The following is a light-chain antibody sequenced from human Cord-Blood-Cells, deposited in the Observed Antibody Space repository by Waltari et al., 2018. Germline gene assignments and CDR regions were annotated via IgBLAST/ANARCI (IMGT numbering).Light chain of an antibody. J-gene: IGKJ2*01. CDR1: QSISSW. CDR2: DAS. V-gene: IGKV1-5*01. Sequence: DIQMTQSPSTLSASVGDRVTITCRASQSISSWLAWYQQKPGKAPKLLSYDASSLESGVPSRFSGSGSGTEFTLTISSRQPDDFATYYCQQYNSYSPYTFGQGTKLEIK. CDR3: QQYNSYSPYT.